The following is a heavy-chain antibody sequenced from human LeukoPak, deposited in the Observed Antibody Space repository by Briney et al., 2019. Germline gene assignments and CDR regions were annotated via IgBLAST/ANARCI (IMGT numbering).Heavy chain of an antibody. CDR3: ARRGIPGRSSSDFDY. CDR2: ISSSSSYI. J-gene: IGHJ4*02. D-gene: IGHD6-6*01. CDR1: GFTFSSYS. Sequence: GGSLRLSCAASGFTFSSYSMNWVRQAPGKGLEWVSSISSSSSYIYYADSVKGRFTISRDNAKNSLYLQMNSLRAEDTAVYYCARRGIPGRSSSDFDYWGQGTLVTVSS. V-gene: IGHV3-21*01.